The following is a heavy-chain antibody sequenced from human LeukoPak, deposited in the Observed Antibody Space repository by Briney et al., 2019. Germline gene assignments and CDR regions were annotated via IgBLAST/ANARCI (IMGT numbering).Heavy chain of an antibody. CDR1: GGSMSSYY. CDR2: IYYTGSS. V-gene: IGHV4-59*08. Sequence: KPSETLSLTCTVSGGSMSSYYWSWMRQPPGKGLEWIANIYYTGSSNNNPSLRSRVTISVNTSKNQFSLTLSSVTAADTAVYYCARRSTLENFFDYWGQGTLVTVSS. J-gene: IGHJ4*02. D-gene: IGHD6-6*01. CDR3: ARRSTLENFFDY.